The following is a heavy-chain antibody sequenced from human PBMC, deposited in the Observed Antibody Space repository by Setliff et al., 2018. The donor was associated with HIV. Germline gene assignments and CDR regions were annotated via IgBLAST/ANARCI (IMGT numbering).Heavy chain of an antibody. J-gene: IGHJ4*02. CDR2: INTNTGNP. CDR1: GYTFNNYA. V-gene: IGHV7-4-1*01. D-gene: IGHD3-3*01. Sequence: GASVKVSCKASGYTFNNYAMNWVRQAPGQGLELMGWINTNTGNPTYAQGFTGRFVFSLDTSVSTAYLQIGSLKAEDTAVYFCARDLKRPNSNFWGGYPIPFDSWGQGTLVTVSS. CDR3: ARDLKRPNSNFWGGYPIPFDS.